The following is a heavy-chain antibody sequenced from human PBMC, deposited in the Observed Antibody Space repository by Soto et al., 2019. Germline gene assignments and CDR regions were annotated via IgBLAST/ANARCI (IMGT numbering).Heavy chain of an antibody. CDR1: GFTFSSYA. J-gene: IGHJ4*02. CDR2: ISYDGSNK. V-gene: IGHV3-30-3*01. Sequence: PGGSLRLSCAASGFTFSSYAMHWVRQAPGKGLEWVAVISYDGSNKYYADSVKGRFTISRDNSKNTLYLQMNSLRAEDTAVYYCAKDPLPDYGDPYYFDYWGQGTLVTVSS. D-gene: IGHD4-17*01. CDR3: AKDPLPDYGDPYYFDY.